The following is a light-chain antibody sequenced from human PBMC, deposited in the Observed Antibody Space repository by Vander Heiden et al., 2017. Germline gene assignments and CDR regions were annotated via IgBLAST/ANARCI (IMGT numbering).Light chain of an antibody. CDR1: QRVAMTH. J-gene: IGKJ1*01. Sequence: IVLTQTPGTLPLSPGARATLPCRASQRVAMTHLVWYQQIPAPAPRLLISGTSSRPTDIPDRFTGNGSGTDFTLSMSNLMPEDIAVYYCQQYGQTCGQGTKVEIK. CDR2: GTS. V-gene: IGKV3-20*01. CDR3: QQYGQT.